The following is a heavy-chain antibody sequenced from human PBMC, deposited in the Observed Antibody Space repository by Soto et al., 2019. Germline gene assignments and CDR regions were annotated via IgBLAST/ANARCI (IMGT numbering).Heavy chain of an antibody. CDR2: ISSSSSYI. CDR1: GFTFSSYS. D-gene: IGHD2-8*01. CDR3: ARGGYCTNGVCYRWSDDAFDI. V-gene: IGHV3-21*01. Sequence: GSLRLSCAASGFTFSSYSMNWVRQAPGKGLEWVSSISSSSSYIYYADSVKGRFTISRDNAKNSLYLQMNSLRAEDTAVYYCARGGYCTNGVCYRWSDDAFDIWGQGTMVTVSS. J-gene: IGHJ3*02.